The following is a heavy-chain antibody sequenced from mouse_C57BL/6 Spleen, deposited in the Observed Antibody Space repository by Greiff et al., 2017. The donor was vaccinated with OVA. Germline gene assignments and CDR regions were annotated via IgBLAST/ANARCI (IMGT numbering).Heavy chain of an antibody. V-gene: IGHV2-5*01. D-gene: IGHD2-1*01. CDR2: IWRGGST. CDR1: GFSLTSYG. J-gene: IGHJ4*01. CDR3: AKKRNTGHYYAMDY. Sequence: QVQLKESGPGLVQPSQSLSITCTVSGFSLTSYGVHWVRQSPGKGLEWLGVIWRGGSTDYNAAFMSRLSITKDNSKSQVFFKMNSLQADDTAIYYCAKKRNTGHYYAMDYWGQGTSVTVSS.